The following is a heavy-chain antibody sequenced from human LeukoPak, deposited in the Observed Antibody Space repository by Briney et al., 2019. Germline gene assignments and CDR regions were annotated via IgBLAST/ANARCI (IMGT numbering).Heavy chain of an antibody. D-gene: IGHD3-22*01. J-gene: IGHJ4*02. CDR1: GYTFTGFS. CDR3: ARHRNFDSSGYYPYDH. Sequence: ASVKVTCKTSGYTFTGFSLHWVRQAPGHGLEWMGWINPNTGDTNSAQRFQGGVTMTRDTSITTAYMELTSLRSDDTAVYYCARHRNFDSSGYYPYDHWGQGTLVTVSS. CDR2: INPNTGDT. V-gene: IGHV1-2*02.